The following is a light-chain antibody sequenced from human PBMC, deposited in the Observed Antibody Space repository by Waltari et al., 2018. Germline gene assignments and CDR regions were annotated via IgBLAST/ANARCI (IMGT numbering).Light chain of an antibody. CDR3: HQYHVPPLT. CDR2: LGS. Sequence: DIVMTQSPLSLPVTPGESASISCRSSQSLLYSNGYNYLDWYLQKPGQSPQLLIYLGSNRASGVPDRFSGSGSGTDFTLRISRVEADDVGVYYCHQYHVPPLTFGQGTRLEIK. V-gene: IGKV2-28*01. CDR1: QSLLYSNGYNY. J-gene: IGKJ5*01.